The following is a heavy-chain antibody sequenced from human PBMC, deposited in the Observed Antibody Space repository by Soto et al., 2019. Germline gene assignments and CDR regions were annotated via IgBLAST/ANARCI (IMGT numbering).Heavy chain of an antibody. V-gene: IGHV1-46*01. CDR1: GYTFTSYY. Sequence: ASVKVSCKASGYTFTSYYMHWVRQAPGQGLEWMGIINPSGGSTSYAQKFQGRVTMTRDTSTSTVYMELSSLRSEDTAVYYCARDCGGATMVRGVTVWGQGTTVTVSS. CDR3: ARDCGGATMVRGVTV. CDR2: INPSGGST. J-gene: IGHJ6*02. D-gene: IGHD3-10*01.